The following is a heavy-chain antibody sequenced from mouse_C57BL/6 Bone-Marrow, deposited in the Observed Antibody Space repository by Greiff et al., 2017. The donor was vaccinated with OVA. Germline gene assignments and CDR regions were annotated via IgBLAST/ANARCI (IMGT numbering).Heavy chain of an antibody. D-gene: IGHD1-1*01. J-gene: IGHJ1*03. CDR1: GYSITSDY. V-gene: IGHV3-8*01. CDR2: ISYSGST. Sequence: DVKLQESGPGLAKPSQTLSLTCSVTGYSITSDYWNWIRKFPGNKLEYMGYISYSGSTYYNQSLKRRISITRDTSKNQYYLQLNSVTTEDTATYYCARYGSRPSYWYCDVWGTGTTVTVSS. CDR3: ARYGSRPSYWYCDV.